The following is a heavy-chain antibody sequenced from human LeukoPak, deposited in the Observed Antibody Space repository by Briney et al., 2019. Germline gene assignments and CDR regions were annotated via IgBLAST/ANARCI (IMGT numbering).Heavy chain of an antibody. CDR1: GGSFSGYY. J-gene: IGHJ4*02. CDR3: ARRGRYDFWSGSKTNFDY. V-gene: IGHV4-34*01. CDR2: INHSGST. Sequence: ASETLSLTCAVYGGSFSGYYWSWIRQPPGKGLEWIGEINHSGSTNYNPSLKSRVTISVDTSKNQFSLKLSSVTAADTAVYYCARRGRYDFWSGSKTNFDYWAREPWSPSPQ. D-gene: IGHD3-3*01.